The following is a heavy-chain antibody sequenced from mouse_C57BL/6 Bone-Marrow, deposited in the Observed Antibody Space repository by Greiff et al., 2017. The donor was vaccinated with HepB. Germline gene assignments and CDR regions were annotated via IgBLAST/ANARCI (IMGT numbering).Heavy chain of an antibody. J-gene: IGHJ2*01. Sequence: QVQLQQSGAELARPGASVKLSCKASGYTFTSYGISWVKQRPGQGLEWIGEIYPRSGNTYYNEKFKGKATLTADKSSSTAYMELRSLTSEDSAVYVYARKGDSITTVVPYYFDYWGQGTTLTVSS. V-gene: IGHV1-81*01. CDR2: IYPRSGNT. CDR3: ARKGDSITTVVPYYFDY. CDR1: GYTFTSYG. D-gene: IGHD1-1*01.